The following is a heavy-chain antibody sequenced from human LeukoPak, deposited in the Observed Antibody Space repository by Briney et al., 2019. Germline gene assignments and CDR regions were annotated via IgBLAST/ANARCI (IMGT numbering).Heavy chain of an antibody. J-gene: IGHJ4*02. Sequence: GGSLRLSCEVSGFTFSSYGMNWVRQAPGKGLEWVSTISDSGGRTYNADSVKGRFTISRDNSKNTLYLQMNSLRAEDTAVYYCAKRLGYGLSVSPFDYWGQGTLVTVSS. CDR3: AKRLGYGLSVSPFDY. CDR1: GFTFSSYG. CDR2: ISDSGGRT. D-gene: IGHD5-18*01. V-gene: IGHV3-23*01.